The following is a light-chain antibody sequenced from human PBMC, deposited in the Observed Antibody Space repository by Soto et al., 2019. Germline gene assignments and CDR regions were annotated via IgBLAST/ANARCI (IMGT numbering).Light chain of an antibody. V-gene: IGKV3-15*01. Sequence: EVVINISVATLSVYPGERAALSSRASRTVSSNLAWYQQKPGQAPSLLIYRASTRATGIPARFSGSGSGTEFTLTISSLQSEDFAVYYSQQYNNWSPTSCQGT. CDR2: RAS. CDR1: RTVSSN. CDR3: QQYNNWSPT. J-gene: IGKJ1*01.